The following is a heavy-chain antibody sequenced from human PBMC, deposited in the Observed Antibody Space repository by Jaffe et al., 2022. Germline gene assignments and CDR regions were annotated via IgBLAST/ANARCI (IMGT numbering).Heavy chain of an antibody. CDR2: ISSSGSTI. J-gene: IGHJ6*03. D-gene: IGHD3-3*01. CDR3: ARDNVPYYDFWSGYWGDYYYYYMDV. CDR1: GFTFSDYY. V-gene: IGHV3-11*01. Sequence: QVQLVESGGGLVKPGGSLRLSCAASGFTFSDYYMSWIRQAPGKGLEWVSYISSSGSTIYYADSVKGRFTISRDNAKNSLYLQMNSLRAEDTAVYYCARDNVPYYDFWSGYWGDYYYYYMDVWGKGTTVTVSS.